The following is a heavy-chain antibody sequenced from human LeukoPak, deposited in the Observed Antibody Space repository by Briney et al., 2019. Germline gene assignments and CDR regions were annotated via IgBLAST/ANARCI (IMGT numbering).Heavy chain of an antibody. CDR1: GFTFSSYA. D-gene: IGHD3-10*01. CDR3: ARERYSGSYSIAFDY. CDR2: ISYDGSNK. V-gene: IGHV3-30*04. Sequence: RSLRLSCAASGFTFSSYAMHWVRQAPGKGLEWVAVISYDGSNKYYADSVKGRFTISRDNSKNTLYLQMNSLRAEDTAVYYCARERYSGSYSIAFDYWGQGTLVTVSS. J-gene: IGHJ4*02.